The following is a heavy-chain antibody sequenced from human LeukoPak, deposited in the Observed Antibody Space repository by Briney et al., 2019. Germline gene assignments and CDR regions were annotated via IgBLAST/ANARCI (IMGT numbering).Heavy chain of an antibody. D-gene: IGHD6-19*01. V-gene: IGHV4-59*01. CDR3: ARGAVAGQYFQH. CDR1: GGSISSYY. CDR2: IYYSRST. J-gene: IGHJ1*01. Sequence: SETLSLTCTVSGGSISSYYWSWIRQPPGKGLEWIGYIYYSRSTNYNPSLKSRVTISVDTSKNQFSLKLSSVTAADTAVYYCARGAVAGQYFQHWGQGTVVTVSS.